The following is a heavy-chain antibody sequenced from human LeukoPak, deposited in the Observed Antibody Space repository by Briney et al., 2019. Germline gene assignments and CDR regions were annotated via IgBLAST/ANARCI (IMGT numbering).Heavy chain of an antibody. J-gene: IGHJ4*02. CDR2: IYYSGST. CDR3: ARFYDSSGYYIFDY. Sequence: SETLSLTCTVSGGSISSGGYYWGWIRQPPGKGLEWIGSIYYSGSTYYNPSLKSRVTISVDTSKNQFSLKLSSVTAADTAVYYCARFYDSSGYYIFDYWGQGTLVTVSS. D-gene: IGHD3-22*01. V-gene: IGHV4-39*01. CDR1: GGSISSGGYY.